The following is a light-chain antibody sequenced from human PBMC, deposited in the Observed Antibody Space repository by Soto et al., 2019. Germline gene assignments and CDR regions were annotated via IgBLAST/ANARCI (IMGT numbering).Light chain of an antibody. CDR2: GAS. V-gene: IGKV3-20*01. CDR3: QHFGSSPPVT. Sequence: DIVLTQAPDNLSLSPGESATLSCRVSQFTNGKYVAWYQQRHGLPPRLLVYGASKRAPGIPDRFRGSGSGSEFTRTISAVEPEDFAVYFCQHFGSSPPVTFGQGTRLDIK. CDR1: QFTNGKY. J-gene: IGKJ5*01.